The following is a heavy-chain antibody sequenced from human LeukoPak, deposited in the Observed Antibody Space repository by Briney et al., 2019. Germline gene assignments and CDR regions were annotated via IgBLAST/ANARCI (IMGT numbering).Heavy chain of an antibody. V-gene: IGHV4-59*12. J-gene: IGHJ4*02. CDR3: ARGGNSGSYY. CDR1: GGSITSYY. D-gene: IGHD1-26*01. Sequence: PSETLSLTCTVSGGSITSYYWSWIRQPPGKGLEWIGYIYYSGTTNYNPSLKSRVTISVDTSKNQFSLKLSSVTAADTAVYYCARGGNSGSYYWGQGTLVTVSS. CDR2: IYYSGTT.